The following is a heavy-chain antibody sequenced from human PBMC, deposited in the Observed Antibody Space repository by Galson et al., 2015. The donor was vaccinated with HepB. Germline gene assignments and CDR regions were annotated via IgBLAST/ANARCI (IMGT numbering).Heavy chain of an antibody. CDR2: VSGSGGST. V-gene: IGHV3-23*01. CDR3: AKDSVGATGNYYFDY. CDR1: GFTFSSYA. Sequence: SLRLSCAASGFTFSSYAMSWVRQAPGKGLEWVSTVSGSGGSTYYADSVKGRFTISRDNSKNTLYLQMNSLRADDTAVYYCAKDSVGATGNYYFDYWGQGTLVTVSS. D-gene: IGHD1-26*01. J-gene: IGHJ4*02.